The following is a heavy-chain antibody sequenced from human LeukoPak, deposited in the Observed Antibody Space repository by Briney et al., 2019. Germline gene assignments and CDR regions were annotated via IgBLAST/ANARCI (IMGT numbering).Heavy chain of an antibody. CDR2: IYYSGST. Sequence: PSETLSLTCTVSGGSISSSSYYWGWIRQPPGKGLEWIGSIYYSGSTYYNPSLKSRVTISVDTSKNQFSLKLSSVTAADTAVYYCARAAYYYDILTGYFDAFDIWGQGTMVTVPS. CDR1: GGSISSSSYY. CDR3: ARAAYYYDILTGYFDAFDI. D-gene: IGHD3-9*01. J-gene: IGHJ3*02. V-gene: IGHV4-39*07.